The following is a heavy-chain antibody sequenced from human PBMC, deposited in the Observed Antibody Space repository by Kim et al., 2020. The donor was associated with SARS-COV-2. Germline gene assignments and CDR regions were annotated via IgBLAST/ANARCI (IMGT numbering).Heavy chain of an antibody. CDR2: INYRGST. Sequence: SETLSLTCTVSGGSVSSGYYSWSWIRQPPGKGLEWIGYINYRGSTNYNPSLKSRVTISVDTSKNQFSLKLSSVTAADTAVYYCARDYYDSSAYYSDYCGQGTLVTVSS. CDR3: ARDYYDSSAYYSDY. D-gene: IGHD3-22*01. V-gene: IGHV4-61*01. J-gene: IGHJ4*02. CDR1: GGSVSSGYYS.